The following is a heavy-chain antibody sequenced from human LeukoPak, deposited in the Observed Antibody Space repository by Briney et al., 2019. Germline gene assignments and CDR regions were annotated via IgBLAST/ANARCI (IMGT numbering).Heavy chain of an antibody. CDR2: IYPGDSDT. J-gene: IGHJ5*02. CDR3: ARGLGVVPAAIFRFDP. D-gene: IGHD2-2*02. Sequence: GESLKISCKGSGYSFTSYWIGWVRQMPGKGLEWMGIIYPGDSDTRYSPSFQGQITISADKSIGTAYLQWSSLKASDTAMYYCARGLGVVPAAIFRFDPWGQGTLVTVSS. CDR1: GYSFTSYW. V-gene: IGHV5-51*01.